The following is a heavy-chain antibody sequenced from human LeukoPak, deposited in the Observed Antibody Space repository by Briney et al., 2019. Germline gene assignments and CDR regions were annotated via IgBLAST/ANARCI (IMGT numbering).Heavy chain of an antibody. Sequence: GGSLRLSCAASGFTFSSYSMNWVRQAPGKGLEWVSSISSSSSYIYYADSVKGRFTISRDNAKNSLYLQMNSLRAEDTAVYYGARAYYDYGWGSYRTGYFDYWGQGTLVTVSS. V-gene: IGHV3-21*01. CDR3: ARAYYDYGWGSYRTGYFDY. CDR1: GFTFSSYS. D-gene: IGHD3-16*02. J-gene: IGHJ4*02. CDR2: ISSSSSYI.